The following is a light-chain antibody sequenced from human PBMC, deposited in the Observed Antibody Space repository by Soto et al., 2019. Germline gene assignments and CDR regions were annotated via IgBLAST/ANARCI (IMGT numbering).Light chain of an antibody. J-gene: IGKJ1*01. Sequence: DVQMTQSPSSLSASVGDRVIITCRASQSITNYLNWYQQKPGKAPKLLIYAASSLQSGVPSRFSGSGSGTDFTLTVTSLQPEDFATYYCQQTYGNPGTFGQGTKVDI. V-gene: IGKV1-39*01. CDR3: QQTYGNPGT. CDR2: AAS. CDR1: QSITNY.